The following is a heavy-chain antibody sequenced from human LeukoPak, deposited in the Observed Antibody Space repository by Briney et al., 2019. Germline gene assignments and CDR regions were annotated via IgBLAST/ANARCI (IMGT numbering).Heavy chain of an antibody. D-gene: IGHD3-10*01. V-gene: IGHV3-9*01. CDR1: GFSFDDYA. J-gene: IGHJ3*02. CDR2: ISWNSNSM. CDR3: AKEDGSGAFDI. Sequence: PGGSLRLSCVASGFSFDDYAMHWVRQGPGKGLKWVSGISWNSNSMGYADSVKGRFTISRDSAKNSLYLQMNSLRTEDTALYYCAKEDGSGAFDIWGQGTMVTVSS.